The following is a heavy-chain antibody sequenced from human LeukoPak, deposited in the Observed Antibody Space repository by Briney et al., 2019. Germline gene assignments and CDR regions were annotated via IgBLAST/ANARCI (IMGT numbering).Heavy chain of an antibody. CDR2: ISWNSGSI. CDR3: AKGTNSSWYPDGA. Sequence: RSGRSLRLSCAASGFTFDDYAMHWVRQAPGKGLEWVSGISWNSGSIGYADSVKGRFTISRDNAKNSLYLQMNSLRAEDTALYYCAKGTNSSWYPDGAWGQGTLVTVSS. D-gene: IGHD6-13*01. J-gene: IGHJ4*02. V-gene: IGHV3-9*01. CDR1: GFTFDDYA.